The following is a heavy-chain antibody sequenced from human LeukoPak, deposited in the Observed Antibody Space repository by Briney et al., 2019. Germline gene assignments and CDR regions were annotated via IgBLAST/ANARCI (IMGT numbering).Heavy chain of an antibody. V-gene: IGHV4-4*02. CDR1: GGSISSSNW. D-gene: IGHD3-22*01. J-gene: IGHJ6*03. Sequence: SGTLSLTCAVSGGSISSSNWWSWVRQPPGKGLEWIGEIYHSGSTNYNPSLKSRVTISVDKSKNQFSLKLSSVTAADTAVYYCAREYDSSGYHSSHYYYYYMDVWGKGTTVTVSS. CDR3: AREYDSSGYHSSHYYYYYMDV. CDR2: IYHSGST.